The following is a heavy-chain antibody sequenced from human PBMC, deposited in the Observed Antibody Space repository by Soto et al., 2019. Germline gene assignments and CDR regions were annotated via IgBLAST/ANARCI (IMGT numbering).Heavy chain of an antibody. CDR1: GFTFSSYA. J-gene: IGHJ4*02. D-gene: IGHD3-22*01. CDR2: ISGSGGST. CDR3: AAQSYYYDSSGYYYNY. V-gene: IGHV3-23*01. Sequence: PGGSLRLSCAASGFTFSSYAMSWVRQAPGKGLEWVSAISGSGGSTYYADFVKGRFTISRDNSKNTLYLQMNSLRAEDTAVYYCAAQSYYYDSSGYYYNYWGQGNLVTVSS.